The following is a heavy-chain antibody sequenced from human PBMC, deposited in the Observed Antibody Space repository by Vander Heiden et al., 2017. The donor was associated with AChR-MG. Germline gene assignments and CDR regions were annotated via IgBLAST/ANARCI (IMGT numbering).Heavy chain of an antibody. J-gene: IGHJ5*02. Sequence: QLQLQESGPGLVKPSETLSLTCTVSGGSISSSSYYWGWIRQPPGKGLEWIGSIYYSGSTYYNPSLKSRVTISVDTSKNQFSLKLSSVTAADTAVYYCARRAEDGFDPWGQGTLVTVAS. CDR2: IYYSGST. V-gene: IGHV4-39*01. CDR3: ARRAEDGFDP. CDR1: GGSISSSSYY.